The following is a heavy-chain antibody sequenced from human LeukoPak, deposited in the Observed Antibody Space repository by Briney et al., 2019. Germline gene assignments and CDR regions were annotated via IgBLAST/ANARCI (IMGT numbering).Heavy chain of an antibody. CDR1: GGTFSSYA. CDR2: IIPILGIA. Sequence: GASVKVSCKASGGTFSSYAISWVRPAPGQGLEWMGRIIPILGIANYAQKFQGRVTITADKSTSTAYMELSSLRSEDTAVYYCARSVKRWLQSPPDHWGQGTLVTVSS. J-gene: IGHJ4*02. D-gene: IGHD5-12*01. CDR3: ARSVKRWLQSPPDH. V-gene: IGHV1-69*04.